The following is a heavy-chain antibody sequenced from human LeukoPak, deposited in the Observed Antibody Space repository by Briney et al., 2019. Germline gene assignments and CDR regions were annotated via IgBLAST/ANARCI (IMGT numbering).Heavy chain of an antibody. J-gene: IGHJ6*03. Sequence: GGSLRLSCAASGFTFSSYWMSWVRQAPGKGLEWVANIKQDGSEKYYVDSVKGRFTISRDNAKNSLYLQMNSLRAEDTAVYYCARNGITIFGVAVYYYYYYMDVWGKGTTVTVSS. CDR3: ARNGITIFGVAVYYYYYYMDV. D-gene: IGHD3-3*01. CDR1: GFTFSSYW. CDR2: IKQDGSEK. V-gene: IGHV3-7*01.